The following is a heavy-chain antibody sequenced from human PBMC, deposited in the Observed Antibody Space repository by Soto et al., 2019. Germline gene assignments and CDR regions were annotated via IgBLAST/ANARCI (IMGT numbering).Heavy chain of an antibody. Sequence: QVQLQESGPRLVKSSETLSLTCTVSGGSISGFHWSWIRQPPGKALEWIGHIYYTGNINYNPSLRSRGTISVDTSETQFSLKLSSVAAADTAVYYCARVGCVTTPGFGCLEYWSQGTLVTVSS. CDR1: GGSISGFH. D-gene: IGHD4-17*01. J-gene: IGHJ4*02. CDR2: IYYTGNI. V-gene: IGHV4-59*01. CDR3: ARVGCVTTPGFGCLEY.